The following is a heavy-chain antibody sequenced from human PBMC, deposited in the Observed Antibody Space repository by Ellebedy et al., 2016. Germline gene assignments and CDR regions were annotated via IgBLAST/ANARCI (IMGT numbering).Heavy chain of an antibody. D-gene: IGHD3-10*01. CDR2: INPSGGST. CDR1: GNTFSSYC. CDR3: ARDLSTRRIAMVRGVIGY. J-gene: IGHJ4*02. V-gene: IGHV1-46*04. Sequence: ASVKVSCKESGNTFSSYCVHWVRQAPGQGLEWMGIINPSGGSTSYAQKLQGRVTMTRDTSTSTVYMELSSLRSEDTAVYYCARDLSTRRIAMVRGVIGYWGRGTLLTVSS.